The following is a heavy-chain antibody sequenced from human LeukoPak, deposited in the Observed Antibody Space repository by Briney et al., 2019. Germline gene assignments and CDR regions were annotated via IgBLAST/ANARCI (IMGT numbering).Heavy chain of an antibody. V-gene: IGHV3-15*01. CDR1: GFTFSNAW. CDR2: IKSKTDGGTT. CDR3: ARGLSGYSSFDWFDY. D-gene: IGHD3-22*01. J-gene: IGHJ4*02. Sequence: PGGSLRLSCAASGFTFSNAWMSWVRQAPGKGLEWVGRIKSKTDGGTTDYAAPVKGRFTISRDDSKNTLYLQMNSLRAEDTAVYYCARGLSGYSSFDWFDYWGQGTLVTVSS.